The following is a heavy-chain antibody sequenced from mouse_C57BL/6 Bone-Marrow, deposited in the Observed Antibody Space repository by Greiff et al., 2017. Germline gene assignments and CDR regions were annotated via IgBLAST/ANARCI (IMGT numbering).Heavy chain of an antibody. CDR3: ARACYGNYVYWYFGV. V-gene: IGHV1-52*01. Sequence: VQLQQPGAELVRPGSSVKLSCKASGYTFTSYWMHWVKQRPIQGLEWIGNIDPSDSETHYNQKFKDKATLTVDKSSSTAYMQLSSLTSEDSAVYYCARACYGNYVYWYFGVWGTGTTVTVSS. D-gene: IGHD2-1*01. J-gene: IGHJ1*03. CDR2: IDPSDSET. CDR1: GYTFTSYW.